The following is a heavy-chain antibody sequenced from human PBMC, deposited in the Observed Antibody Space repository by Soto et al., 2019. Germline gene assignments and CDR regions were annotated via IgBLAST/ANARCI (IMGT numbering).Heavy chain of an antibody. V-gene: IGHV1-8*01. CDR3: ARGAPGGYCSGGSSPFFDY. J-gene: IGHJ4*02. CDR1: GYTFTSYD. D-gene: IGHD2-15*01. CDR2: MNPNSGKT. Sequence: QVQLVQSGAEVKKPGASVKVSCQASGYTFTSYDINWVRQASGQGLEWMGWMNPNSGKTGYAQKFEVRVNMTRNTALNTAYIELSSLRSEDTAVYYCARGAPGGYCSGGSSPFFDYWGQGTPVTVSS.